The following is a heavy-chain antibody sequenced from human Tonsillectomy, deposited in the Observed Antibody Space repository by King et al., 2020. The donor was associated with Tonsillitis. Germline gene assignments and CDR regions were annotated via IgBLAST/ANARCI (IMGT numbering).Heavy chain of an antibody. J-gene: IGHJ3*02. Sequence: VQLVESGGGLVKPGGSLRLSCAASGVTFSDFVMNWVRQAPGKGLEWVSSITGSSSFIYYADSLKGRFTISRDNAKNSLYLQMNSLRAEDTAVYFCERVGESHDAFDIWGQGTMVT. CDR3: ERVGESHDAFDI. CDR2: ITGSSSFI. V-gene: IGHV3-21*01. D-gene: IGHD3-10*01. CDR1: GVTFSDFV.